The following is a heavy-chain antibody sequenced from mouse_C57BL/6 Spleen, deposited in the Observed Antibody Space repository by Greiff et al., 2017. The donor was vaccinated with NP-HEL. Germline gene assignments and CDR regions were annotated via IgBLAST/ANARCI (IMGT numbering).Heavy chain of an antibody. V-gene: IGHV1-50*01. J-gene: IGHJ3*01. CDR3: ARSGGDYDEGFAY. CDR2: IDPSDSYT. CDR1: GYTFTSYW. Sequence: QVQLQQPGAELVKPGASVKLSCKASGYTFTSYWMQWVKQRPGQGLEWIGEIDPSDSYTNYNQKFKGKATLTVDTSSSTAYMQLSSLTSEDSAVYYCARSGGDYDEGFAYWGQGTLVTVSA. D-gene: IGHD2-4*01.